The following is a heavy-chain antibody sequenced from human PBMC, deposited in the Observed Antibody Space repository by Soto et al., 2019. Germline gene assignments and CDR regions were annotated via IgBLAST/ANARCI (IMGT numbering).Heavy chain of an antibody. D-gene: IGHD3-16*01. CDR2: INSDGSST. CDR3: ARERANYDYVWGSPYFDY. CDR1: GFTFSSYW. Sequence: GGSLRLSCAASGFTFSSYWMHWVRQAPGKGLVWVSRINSDGSSTSYADSVKGRFTISRDNAKNTLYLQMNSLRAEDTAVYYCARERANYDYVWGSPYFDYWGQGTLVTVS. J-gene: IGHJ4*02. V-gene: IGHV3-74*01.